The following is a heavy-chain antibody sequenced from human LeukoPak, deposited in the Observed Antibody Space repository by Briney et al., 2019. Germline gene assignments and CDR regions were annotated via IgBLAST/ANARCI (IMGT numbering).Heavy chain of an antibody. D-gene: IGHD3-16*01. CDR3: AREVRGMPNWLDP. V-gene: IGHV1-69*13. J-gene: IGHJ5*02. Sequence: ASVKVSCKASGGTFSSYAISWVRQAPGQGLEWMGGIIPIFGTANYAQKFQGRVTITADESTSTAYMELSSLRSEDTAVYYCAREVRGMPNWLDPWGQGTLVTVSS. CDR1: GGTFSSYA. CDR2: IIPIFGTA.